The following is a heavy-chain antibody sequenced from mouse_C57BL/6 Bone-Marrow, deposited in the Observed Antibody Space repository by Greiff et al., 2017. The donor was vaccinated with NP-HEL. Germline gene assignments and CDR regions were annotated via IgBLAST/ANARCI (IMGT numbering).Heavy chain of an antibody. CDR2: IYPRSGNT. J-gene: IGHJ2*01. V-gene: IGHV1-81*01. Sequence: QVQLQQSGAELARPGASVKLSCKASGYTFTSYGISWVKQRTGQGLEWIGEIYPRSGNTYYTEKFQGKATLTADKSSSTAYMELRSLTSEDAAVYFCARLSSGPFDYWGQGTTLTVSS. CDR1: GYTFTSYG. CDR3: ARLSSGPFDY. D-gene: IGHD3-2*02.